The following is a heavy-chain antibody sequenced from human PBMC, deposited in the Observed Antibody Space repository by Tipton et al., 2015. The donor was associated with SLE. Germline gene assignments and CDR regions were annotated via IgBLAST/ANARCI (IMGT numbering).Heavy chain of an antibody. V-gene: IGHV4-61*02. CDR1: GDSISSGTYY. CDR2: IHPSGST. Sequence: TLSLTCNVSGDSISSGTYYWNWTRQPADKGLEWIGRIHPSGSTHYNPSLKSRLAISVDTSKNQFSLKLSSVTAADTAVYYCARRFLEWFSYGMDVWFQGTTVTV. J-gene: IGHJ6*02. CDR3: ARRFLEWFSYGMDV. D-gene: IGHD3-3*01.